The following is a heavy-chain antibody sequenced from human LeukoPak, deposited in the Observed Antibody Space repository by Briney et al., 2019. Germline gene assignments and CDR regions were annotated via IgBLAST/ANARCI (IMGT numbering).Heavy chain of an antibody. CDR2: MIPNSGNT. Sequence: VASVKVSCKASGYTFTTYDINWVRQATGQGLEWMGWMIPNSGNTGYTQKFQGRVTMTRNTSISTAYMELSSLRSEDTAVYYCARGRGSGHKENWFDPWGQGTLVTVSS. V-gene: IGHV1-8*01. CDR3: ARGRGSGHKENWFDP. CDR1: GYTFTTYD. D-gene: IGHD6-19*01. J-gene: IGHJ5*02.